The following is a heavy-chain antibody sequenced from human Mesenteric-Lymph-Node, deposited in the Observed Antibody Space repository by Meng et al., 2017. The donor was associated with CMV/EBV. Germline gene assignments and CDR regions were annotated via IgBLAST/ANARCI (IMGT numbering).Heavy chain of an antibody. CDR3: ARNRNYGDYFDY. CDR1: GFTFSSYW. D-gene: IGHD4-17*01. V-gene: IGHV3-74*01. CDR2: INSDGSST. Sequence: GESLKISCAASGFTFSSYWMHWVRQAPGKGLVWVSRINSDGSSTSYADSVKGRFTISRDNSKNTLYLQMNSLRAEDTAVYYCARNRNYGDYFDYWGQGTLVTVSS. J-gene: IGHJ4*02.